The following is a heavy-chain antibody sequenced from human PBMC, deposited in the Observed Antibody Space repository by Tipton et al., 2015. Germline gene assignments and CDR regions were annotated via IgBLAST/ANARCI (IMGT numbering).Heavy chain of an antibody. V-gene: IGHV4-59*12. D-gene: IGHD3-9*01. Sequence: LRLSCTVSGGSISGYYWSWIRQPPGKGLEWIGYIYYTESTDYSPSLKSRVNISLQTSENQFSLTVFSVTAADTAVYYCARGDDILAYLYFDLWGRGTLVSVSS. CDR3: ARGDDILAYLYFDL. CDR1: GGSISGYY. CDR2: IYYTEST. J-gene: IGHJ2*01.